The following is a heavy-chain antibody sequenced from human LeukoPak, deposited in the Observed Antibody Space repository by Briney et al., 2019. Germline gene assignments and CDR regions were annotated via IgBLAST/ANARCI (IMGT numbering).Heavy chain of an antibody. CDR3: ARYERNVVRGVTANGMDV. CDR1: GGSISSYY. V-gene: IGHV4-59*01. Sequence: PSETLSLTCTVSGGSISSYYWSWIRQPPGKGLEWIGYIYYSGSTNYNPSLKSRVTISVDTSKNQFSLKLSSVTAADTAVYYCARYERNVVRGVTANGMDVWGQGTTVTVSS. D-gene: IGHD3-10*01. J-gene: IGHJ6*02. CDR2: IYYSGST.